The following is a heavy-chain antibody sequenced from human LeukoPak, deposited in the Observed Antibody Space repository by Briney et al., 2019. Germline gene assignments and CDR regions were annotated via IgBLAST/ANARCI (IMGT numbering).Heavy chain of an antibody. V-gene: IGHV4-31*03. Sequence: SETLSLTCTVSGGSISSGGYYWSWIRQHPGKGLEWIGYIYYSGSTYYNPSLKSRVTISVDTSKNQFSLKLSSVTAADTAVYYCARERRGYSYGFDYWGQGTLVTVSS. D-gene: IGHD5-18*01. J-gene: IGHJ4*02. CDR1: GGSISSGGYY. CDR3: ARERRGYSYGFDY. CDR2: IYYSGST.